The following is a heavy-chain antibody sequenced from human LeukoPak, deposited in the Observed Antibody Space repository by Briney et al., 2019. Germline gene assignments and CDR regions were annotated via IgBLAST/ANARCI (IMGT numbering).Heavy chain of an antibody. CDR1: GGSISSYY. Sequence: PSETLSLTCTVSGGSISSYYWSWIRQSPVKGLEWIGYIYYSGSTNSNPSLKSRVTISLDTSKNQFSLKLSSVTAADTAVYYCARAGQFISARPITFDYWGQGSLVTVSS. J-gene: IGHJ4*02. CDR3: ARAGQFISARPITFDY. CDR2: IYYSGST. D-gene: IGHD6-6*01. V-gene: IGHV4-59*01.